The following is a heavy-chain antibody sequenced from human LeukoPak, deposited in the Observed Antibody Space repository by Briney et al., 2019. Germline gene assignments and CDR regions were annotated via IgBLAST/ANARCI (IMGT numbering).Heavy chain of an antibody. Sequence: GGSLRLSCAASGFTFSSYAMHWVRQAPGKGLEGVAVISYEGSNKYYADSVKGRFTISRDNSKNTLYLQMNSLRAEDTAVYYCARDPVAGTFDYWGQGTLVTVSS. D-gene: IGHD6-19*01. CDR3: ARDPVAGTFDY. CDR1: GFTFSSYA. V-gene: IGHV3-30-3*01. CDR2: ISYEGSNK. J-gene: IGHJ4*02.